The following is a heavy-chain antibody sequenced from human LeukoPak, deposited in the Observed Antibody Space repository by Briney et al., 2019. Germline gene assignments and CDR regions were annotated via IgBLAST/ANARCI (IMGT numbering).Heavy chain of an antibody. CDR2: ISYDGRNI. Sequence: GGSLRLSCTASGFTFSSSAMHWVRQAPDKGLEWVAVISYDGRNIFYADSVKGRFTISRDNSKSMLYLQLNSLRGEDTAVYCCARGQNDYGDYGLDYWGQGTLVTVSS. V-gene: IGHV3-30-3*01. D-gene: IGHD4-17*01. CDR1: GFTFSSSA. J-gene: IGHJ4*02. CDR3: ARGQNDYGDYGLDY.